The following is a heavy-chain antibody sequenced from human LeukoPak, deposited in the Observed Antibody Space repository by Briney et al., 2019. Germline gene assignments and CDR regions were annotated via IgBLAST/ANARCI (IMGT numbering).Heavy chain of an antibody. CDR2: INAGNGNT. CDR3: ARDGSGSYSIPDY. D-gene: IGHD1-26*01. CDR1: GYTFTSYA. J-gene: IGHJ4*02. Sequence: ASVKVSCKASGYTFTSYAMHWVRQAPGQRLEWMGWINAGNGNTKYSQKFQGRVTITRDTSASTAYMELSSLRSEDTAVYYCARDGSGSYSIPDYWGQGTLVTVSS. V-gene: IGHV1-3*01.